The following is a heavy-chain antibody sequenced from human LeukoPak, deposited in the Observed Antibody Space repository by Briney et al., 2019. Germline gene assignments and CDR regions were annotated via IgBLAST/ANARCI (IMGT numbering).Heavy chain of an antibody. CDR3: AKDARRTNGWYFFDY. V-gene: IGHV3-23*01. J-gene: IGHJ4*02. CDR2: ISDSGSLT. CDR1: GFAFSSLA. D-gene: IGHD6-19*01. Sequence: GGSLRLSCAASGFAFSSLAMGWVRQAQGQGLEWVSVISDSGSLTYYADSVKGRFTISRDNSKNTLFLQMNSLRADDTAVYYCAKDARRTNGWYFFDYWGQGTLVTVSS.